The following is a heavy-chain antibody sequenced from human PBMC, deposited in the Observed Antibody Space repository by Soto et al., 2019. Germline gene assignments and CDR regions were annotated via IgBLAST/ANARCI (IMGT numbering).Heavy chain of an antibody. CDR3: TTDGSYPG. V-gene: IGHV3-15*07. CDR2: IKSKTDGETT. D-gene: IGHD5-18*01. J-gene: IGHJ4*02. Sequence: EVQLVESGGGLVKPGGSLRLSCAASGFTFSNAWMTWVRQAPGKGLEWVGRIKSKTDGETTDYAAPVKGRFTISRDDSKNTLYLQMNSLKTEDTAVYYCTTDGSYPGWAQGTLVTVSS. CDR1: GFTFSNAW.